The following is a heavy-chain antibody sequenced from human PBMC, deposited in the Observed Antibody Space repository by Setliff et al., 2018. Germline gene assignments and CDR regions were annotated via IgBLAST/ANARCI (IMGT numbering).Heavy chain of an antibody. Sequence: GASVKVSCKASGYTFSTYGIAWVRQAPGQGLEWRGWISPYNGYIIYANKFQGRVTMTTDTSTGTADMELRNLRSDDTAVYYCTRDTNIVVVPPHRTAFDIWGQGTMVTVSS. V-gene: IGHV1-18*01. J-gene: IGHJ3*02. CDR2: ISPYNGYI. CDR1: GYTFSTYG. D-gene: IGHD2-2*01. CDR3: TRDTNIVVVPPHRTAFDI.